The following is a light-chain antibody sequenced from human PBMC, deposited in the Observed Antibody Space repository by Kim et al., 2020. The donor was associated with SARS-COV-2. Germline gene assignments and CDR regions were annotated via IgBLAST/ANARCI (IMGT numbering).Light chain of an antibody. CDR2: DAS. J-gene: IGKJ2*01. V-gene: IGKV3-11*01. CDR1: QSVSSY. CDR3: QQRSNWRPGYT. Sequence: SPGERATLSCRASQSVSSYLAWYQQKPGQAPRLLIYDASNRATGIPARFSGSGSGTDFTLTISSLEPEDFAVYYCQQRSNWRPGYTFGQGTKLEI.